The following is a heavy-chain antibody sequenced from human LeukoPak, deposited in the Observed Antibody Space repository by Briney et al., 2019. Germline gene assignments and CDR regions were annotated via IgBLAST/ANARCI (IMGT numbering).Heavy chain of an antibody. V-gene: IGHV4-59*08. CDR2: IYYSGST. CDR1: GGSISSYC. D-gene: IGHD3-10*01. Sequence: SETLSLTCTVSGGSISSYCWSWIRQPPGKGLEWIGYIYYSGSTNYNPSLKSRVTISVDTSKNQFSLKLSSVTAADTAVYYCARDYYDSGSYFDYWGQGTLVTVSS. CDR3: ARDYYDSGSYFDY. J-gene: IGHJ4*02.